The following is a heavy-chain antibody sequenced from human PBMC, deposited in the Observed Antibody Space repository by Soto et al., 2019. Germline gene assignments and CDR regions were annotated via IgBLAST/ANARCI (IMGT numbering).Heavy chain of an antibody. CDR2: INHSGST. Sequence: XETLSLTCAVYGWSFSGYYWSWIRQPPGKGLDWIGEINHSGSTNYNPSLKSRVTISVDTSKNQFSLKLTSVTAADSAVYYCARAHYGDYGSLFEPYYYYGMDVWGQGTTVTVSS. CDR1: GWSFSGYY. CDR3: ARAHYGDYGSLFEPYYYYGMDV. D-gene: IGHD4-17*01. J-gene: IGHJ6*02. V-gene: IGHV4-34*01.